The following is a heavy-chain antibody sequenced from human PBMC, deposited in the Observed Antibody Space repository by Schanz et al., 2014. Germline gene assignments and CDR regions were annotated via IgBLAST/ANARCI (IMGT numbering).Heavy chain of an antibody. CDR2: MNPTTGNT. CDR1: GYSFTTYD. Sequence: QLMQSGSEVRKPGASVRLSCKASGYSFTTYDVYWVRQATGQGLEWMGWMNPTTGNTDYAQRFQSRITMTKHTSRSAAYMERSRRRSEDAAVYYWAGGTVTVGPYHYYMDVWGKGTTVTVSS. V-gene: IGHV1-8*01. D-gene: IGHD4-17*01. J-gene: IGHJ6*03. CDR3: AGGTVTVGPYHYYMDV.